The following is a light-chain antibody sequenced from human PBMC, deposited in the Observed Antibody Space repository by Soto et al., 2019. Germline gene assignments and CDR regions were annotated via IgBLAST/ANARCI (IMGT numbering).Light chain of an antibody. CDR3: CSYAGSIAYVV. Sequence: QSVLTQPASVSGSPGQSITISCTGTSSDVGSYNLVSWYQQHPGKAPKLMICEVSKRPSGVSNRFSGSKSGNTVSLKISGLQSEDEADYYCCSYAGSIAYVVFGGGTKLTVL. V-gene: IGLV2-23*02. CDR2: EVS. CDR1: SSDVGSYNL. J-gene: IGLJ2*01.